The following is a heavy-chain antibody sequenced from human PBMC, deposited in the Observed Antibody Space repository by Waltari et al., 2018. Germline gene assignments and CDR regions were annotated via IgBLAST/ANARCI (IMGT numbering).Heavy chain of an antibody. Sequence: EVQLLESGGGLVQPGGSLRLSCAASGFTFSSYAMSWVRQAPGRGLEWGSAISGSGGSTYYADSVKGRFTISRDNSKNTLYLQMNSLRAEDTAVYYCAKDSKQGGWYVGAFDIWGQGTMVTVSS. CDR1: GFTFSSYA. V-gene: IGHV3-23*01. D-gene: IGHD6-19*01. CDR2: ISGSGGST. CDR3: AKDSKQGGWYVGAFDI. J-gene: IGHJ3*02.